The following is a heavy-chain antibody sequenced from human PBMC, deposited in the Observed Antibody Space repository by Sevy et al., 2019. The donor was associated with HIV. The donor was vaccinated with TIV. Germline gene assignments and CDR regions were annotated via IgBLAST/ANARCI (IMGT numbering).Heavy chain of an antibody. CDR2: FDPEDGET. J-gene: IGHJ4*02. CDR3: ATMEYYYDSTTYLNGDY. Sequence: ASVKVSGKVSGYTLTELSMHWVRQAPGKGLEWMGGFDPEDGETIYAQKFQGRVTMTEATSTDTPYMEPRSLRSEDTAVYYCATMEYYYDSTTYLNGDYWGQGTLVTVSS. CDR1: GYTLTELS. V-gene: IGHV1-24*01. D-gene: IGHD3-22*01.